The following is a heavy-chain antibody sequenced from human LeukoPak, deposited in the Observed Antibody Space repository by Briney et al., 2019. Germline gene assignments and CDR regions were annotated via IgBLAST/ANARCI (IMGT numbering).Heavy chain of an antibody. V-gene: IGHV3-21*06. CDR2: ISSSSNHI. CDR3: ARVRSYFFDY. J-gene: IGHJ4*02. CDR1: GFSFSTYA. Sequence: PGRSLRLSCAASGFSFSTYAINWVRQAPGKGLEWVSYISSSSNHIYYADSVTGRFTISRDNAKNSVFLQMNSLRAEDTAVYFCARVRSYFFDYWGQGTLVTVSS.